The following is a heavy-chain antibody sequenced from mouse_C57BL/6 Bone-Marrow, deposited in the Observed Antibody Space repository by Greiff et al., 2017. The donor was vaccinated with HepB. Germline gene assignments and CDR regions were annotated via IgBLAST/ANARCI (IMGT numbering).Heavy chain of an antibody. J-gene: IGHJ3*01. Sequence: EVQLQQSGPELVKPGASVKISCKASGYSFTGYYMNWVKQSPEKSLEWIGEINPSTGGTTYNQKFKAKATLTVDKSSSTAYMQLKSLTSEDSAVYYCARRGGSSRSWCAYWGQGTLVTVSA. CDR2: INPSTGGT. V-gene: IGHV1-42*01. D-gene: IGHD1-1*01. CDR3: ARRGGSSRSWCAY. CDR1: GYSFTGYY.